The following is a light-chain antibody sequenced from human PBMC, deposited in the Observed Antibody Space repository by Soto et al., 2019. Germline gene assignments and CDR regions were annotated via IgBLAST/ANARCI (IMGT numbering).Light chain of an antibody. J-gene: IGLJ1*01. V-gene: IGLV1-47*01. CDR1: RSNIGTNY. CDR2: RSN. CDR3: ATWETSLSGGGV. Sequence: QSVLTQAPAASATPGQRVTIACSGSRSNIGTNYVYWYQQLPGTAPKLLIYRSNERPSGVPDRFSGSKSGTSASLAIRGLRSEDEADYYCATWETSLSGGGVFGTGTKVTVL.